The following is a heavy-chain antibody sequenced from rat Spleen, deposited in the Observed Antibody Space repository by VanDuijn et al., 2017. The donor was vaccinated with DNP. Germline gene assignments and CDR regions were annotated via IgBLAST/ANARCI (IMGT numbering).Heavy chain of an antibody. V-gene: IGHV2-41*01. D-gene: IGHD1-1*01. J-gene: IGHJ3*01. Sequence: QVQLKESGPGLVQPSQTLSLTCIVSGFSLTTYNVHWVRQPPGKGLEWMGVIWNTGGTRYNSALKSRLSISKETSKSQLFLQMNSLQTEDTAIYYCTRDQGVTTVPTGNWFAYWGQGTLVTVSS. CDR2: IWNTGGT. CDR1: GFSLTTYN. CDR3: TRDQGVTTVPTGNWFAY.